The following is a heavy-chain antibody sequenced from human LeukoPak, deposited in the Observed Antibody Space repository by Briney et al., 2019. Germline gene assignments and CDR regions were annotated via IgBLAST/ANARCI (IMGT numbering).Heavy chain of an antibody. D-gene: IGHD3-3*01. CDR1: GGSISSYY. CDR3: ARQGYYDFWSGYPPGHGMDV. J-gene: IGHJ6*02. Sequence: SETLSLTCTISGGSISSYYWSWIRQPPGKGLEWIGYIYYSGSTNYNPSLKSRVTISVDTSKNQFSLKLSSVTAADTAVYYCARQGYYDFWSGYPPGHGMDVWGQGTTVTVSS. V-gene: IGHV4-59*08. CDR2: IYYSGST.